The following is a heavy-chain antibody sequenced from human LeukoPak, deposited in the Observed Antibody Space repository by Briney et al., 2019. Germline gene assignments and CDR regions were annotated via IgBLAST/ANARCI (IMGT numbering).Heavy chain of an antibody. V-gene: IGHV3-23*01. Sequence: GGSLRLSCAASGFTFSSYAMSWVRQAPGKGLEWVSAISGSGGSTYYADSVKGRFTISRDNSKNTLYLKMNSLRAEDTAVYYCATHPQWLATYYFDYWGQGTLVTVSS. CDR3: ATHPQWLATYYFDY. D-gene: IGHD6-19*01. CDR2: ISGSGGST. CDR1: GFTFSSYA. J-gene: IGHJ4*02.